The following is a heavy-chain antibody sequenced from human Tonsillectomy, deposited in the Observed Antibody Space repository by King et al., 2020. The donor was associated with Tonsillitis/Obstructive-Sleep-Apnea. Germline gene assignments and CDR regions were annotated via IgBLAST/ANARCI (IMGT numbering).Heavy chain of an antibody. CDR3: ARDDVVGRYIDS. CDR2: INPSSGVA. CDR1: GYTFTRYY. D-gene: IGHD1-14*01. V-gene: IGHV1-46*01. Sequence: QLVQSGAEVKTPGASVKVSCKASGYTFTRYYIHWVRQARGQGLEWMGIINPSSGVASYAQKFQGRVTMTTDTSASTVYLQLSSLRSEDTAVYYCARDDVVGRYIDSWGQGTLVTVSS. J-gene: IGHJ4*02.